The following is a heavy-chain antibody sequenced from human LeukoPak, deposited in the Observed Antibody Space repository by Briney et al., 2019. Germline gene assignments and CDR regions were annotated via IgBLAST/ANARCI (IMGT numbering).Heavy chain of an antibody. Sequence: SETLSLTCTVSGGSISSSSYYWGWIRQPPGKGLEWIGSIYYSGSTYYNPSLKSRVTISVDTSKNQFSLKLSSVTAADTAVYYCARWFGELLYGWFDPWGQGTLVTVSS. CDR2: IYYSGST. CDR1: GGSISSSSYY. V-gene: IGHV4-39*01. J-gene: IGHJ5*02. D-gene: IGHD3-10*01. CDR3: ARWFGELLYGWFDP.